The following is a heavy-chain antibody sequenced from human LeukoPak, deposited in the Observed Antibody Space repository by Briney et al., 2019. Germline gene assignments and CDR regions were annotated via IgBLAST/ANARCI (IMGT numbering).Heavy chain of an antibody. V-gene: IGHV3-23*01. CDR3: AKMVGRVYYYYYYGMDV. CDR1: GFTFSSYA. Sequence: GGSLRLSCAASGFTFSSYAMSWVRQAPGKGLEWVSAISGSGGSTYYADSVKGRFTISRDNSKNTLYLQMNSLRAEDTAVYYCAKMVGRVYYYYYYGMDVWGQGTTVTVSS. CDR2: ISGSGGST. D-gene: IGHD2-15*01. J-gene: IGHJ6*02.